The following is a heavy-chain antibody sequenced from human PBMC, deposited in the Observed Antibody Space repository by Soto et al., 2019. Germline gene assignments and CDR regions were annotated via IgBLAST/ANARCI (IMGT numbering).Heavy chain of an antibody. CDR1: GFTFSSYA. CDR2: ISYDGSNK. D-gene: IGHD6-19*01. Sequence: GGSLRLSCAASGFTFSSYAMHWVRQAPGKGLEWVAVISYDGSNKYYADSVKGRFTISRDNAKNSLYLQMNSLRAEDTTVYYCARDGKKLVAGNYYYYGMDVWGQGTTVTVSS. J-gene: IGHJ6*02. CDR3: ARDGKKLVAGNYYYYGMDV. V-gene: IGHV3-30-3*01.